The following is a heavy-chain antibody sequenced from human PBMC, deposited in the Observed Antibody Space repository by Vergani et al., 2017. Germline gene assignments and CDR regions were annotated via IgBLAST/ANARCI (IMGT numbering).Heavy chain of an antibody. V-gene: IGHV4-34*01. CDR2: INHSGST. Sequence: QVQLQQWGAGLLKPSETLSLTCAVHGGSFSGYYWSWIRQPPGKGLEWIGEINHSGSTNYNPALKSRVTISVDTSKNQFSLKLSSVTAADTAVYYCARGEYYDFWSGWNAFDIWGQGTMVTVSS. D-gene: IGHD3-3*01. CDR1: GGSFSGYY. J-gene: IGHJ3*02. CDR3: ARGEYYDFWSGWNAFDI.